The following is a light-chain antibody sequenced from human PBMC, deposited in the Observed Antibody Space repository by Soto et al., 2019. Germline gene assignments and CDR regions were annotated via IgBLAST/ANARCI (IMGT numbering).Light chain of an antibody. CDR1: QGIGDT. Sequence: VGVKQSPGTVSLSPGERATLSCRASQGIGDTLAWYQHKPGQTPRLLIYDTSTRATGVPARFSGSRSGTEFTLTINSLQSEDFAVYYCQRYNNWPLTFGGGTKVDIK. CDR3: QRYNNWPLT. V-gene: IGKV3-15*01. CDR2: DTS. J-gene: IGKJ4*01.